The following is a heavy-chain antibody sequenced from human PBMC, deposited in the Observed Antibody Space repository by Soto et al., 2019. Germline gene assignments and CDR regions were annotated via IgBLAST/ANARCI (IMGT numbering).Heavy chain of an antibody. J-gene: IGHJ4*02. D-gene: IGHD6-19*01. V-gene: IGHV3-23*01. CDR3: AKATTNGGWFNPFDS. Sequence: VGSLRLSCAASGFSFVNYAMNWVRQAPGKGLEWVSGLSGSGTSTYYADSVKGRFTISRDNSRDTLFPQMNSLTADDTAVYYCAKATTNGGWFNPFDSWGQGALVTVSS. CDR1: GFSFVNYA. CDR2: LSGSGTST.